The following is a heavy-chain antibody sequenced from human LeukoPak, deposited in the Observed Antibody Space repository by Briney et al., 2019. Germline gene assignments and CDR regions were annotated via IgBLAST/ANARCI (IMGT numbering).Heavy chain of an antibody. J-gene: IGHJ3*02. Sequence: SQTLSLTCTVFGGSISSGDYYWSWIRQPPGKGLEWIGYIYYSGSTYYNPSLKSRVTISVDTSKNQFSLKLSSVTAADTAVYYCASSTPSRAFDIWGQGTMVTVSS. CDR2: IYYSGST. V-gene: IGHV4-30-4*08. CDR3: ASSTPSRAFDI. D-gene: IGHD2-2*01. CDR1: GGSISSGDYY.